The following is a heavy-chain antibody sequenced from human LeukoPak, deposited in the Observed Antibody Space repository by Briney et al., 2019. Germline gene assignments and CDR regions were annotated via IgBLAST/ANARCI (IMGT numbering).Heavy chain of an antibody. CDR3: ATAPPLRYFDWSFDY. CDR2: FDPEDGET. D-gene: IGHD3-9*01. V-gene: IGHV1-24*01. J-gene: IGHJ4*02. Sequence: GASVEVSCKVSGYTLTELSMHWVRQAPGKGLEWMGGFDPEDGETIYAQKFQGRVTMTEDTSTDTAYMELSSLRSEDTAVYYCATAPPLRYFDWSFDYWGQGTLVTVSS. CDR1: GYTLTELS.